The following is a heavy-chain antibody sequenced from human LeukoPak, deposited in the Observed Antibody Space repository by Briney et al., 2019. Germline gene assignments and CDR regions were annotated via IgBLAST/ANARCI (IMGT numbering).Heavy chain of an antibody. Sequence: GGSLRLSCAASGFTFSSYEMNWVRQTPGKGLEWVSYIISSGSTIYYADSVKGRFTTSRDNARNSQYLQMNGLRAEEPAVYYCARVYPGGYGTVFFYWGEGTLVTVSS. D-gene: IGHD1-26*01. CDR1: GFTFSSYE. CDR3: ARVYPGGYGTVFFY. CDR2: IISSGSTI. J-gene: IGHJ4*02. V-gene: IGHV3-48*03.